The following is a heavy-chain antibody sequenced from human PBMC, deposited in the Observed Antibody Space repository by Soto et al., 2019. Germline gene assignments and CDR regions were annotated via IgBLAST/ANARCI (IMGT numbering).Heavy chain of an antibody. J-gene: IGHJ3*02. V-gene: IGHV1-2*04. CDR1: GYTFTGYY. CDR3: ARDRGGCCSSTSGRHDAFDI. Sequence: QVPLVQSGAEVKKPGASVKVSCKASGYTFTGYYMHWVRQAPGQGLEWMGWINPNSGGKNYAQKFQGWATMTRGTSSSKPHTEGSRLRSDGTDAYSCARDRGGCCSSTSGRHDAFDIWGQGTMVTVAS. D-gene: IGHD2-2*01. CDR2: INPNSGGK.